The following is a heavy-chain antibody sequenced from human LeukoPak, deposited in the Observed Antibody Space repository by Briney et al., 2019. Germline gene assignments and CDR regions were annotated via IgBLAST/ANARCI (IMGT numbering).Heavy chain of an antibody. D-gene: IGHD3-3*01. Sequence: GGSLRLSCAASGFTFSSYNMNWVRQAPGKGLEWLSYISVSGSTIKYADSVKGRFTISRDNAKNSLYLQMNSLRADDTAVYYCARDGGYYDLVWGRGTLVTVSS. CDR1: GFTFSSYN. CDR2: ISVSGSTI. CDR3: ARDGGYYDLV. J-gene: IGHJ4*02. V-gene: IGHV3-48*01.